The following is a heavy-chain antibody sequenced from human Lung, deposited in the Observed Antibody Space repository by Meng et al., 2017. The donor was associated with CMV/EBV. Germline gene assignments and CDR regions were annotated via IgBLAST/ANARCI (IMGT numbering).Heavy chain of an antibody. CDR1: GYTFTGYY. Sequence: ASGYTFTGYYMHWVRQAPGQGLEWMGWINPNSGGTSYAQKFQGRVTMTRDTSISTAYMELSRLRSDDTAVYYCAGRYSSGYSNWFDPWGQGTLVTVSS. V-gene: IGHV1-2*02. D-gene: IGHD3-22*01. J-gene: IGHJ5*02. CDR2: INPNSGGT. CDR3: AGRYSSGYSNWFDP.